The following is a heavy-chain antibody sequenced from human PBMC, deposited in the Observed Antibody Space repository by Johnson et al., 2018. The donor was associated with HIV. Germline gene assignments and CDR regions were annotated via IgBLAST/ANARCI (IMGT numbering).Heavy chain of an antibody. V-gene: IGHV3-13*01. CDR2: IGVAGDT. CDR1: GFTFSSYA. D-gene: IGHD6-13*01. CDR3: ARDQGSWDAFDI. Sequence: VQLVESGGGVVQPGRSLRLSCAASGFTFSSYAMHWVRQAPGKGLEWVSTIGVAGDTYYPGSVKGRFTVSRENAKNSLYLQMNSLRAGDTAVYYCARDQGSWDAFDIWGQGTMVTVSS. J-gene: IGHJ3*02.